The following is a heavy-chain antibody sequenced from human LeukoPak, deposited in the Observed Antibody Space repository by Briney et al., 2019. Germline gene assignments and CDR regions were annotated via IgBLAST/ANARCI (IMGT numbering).Heavy chain of an antibody. D-gene: IGHD3-3*01. V-gene: IGHV3-30*02. Sequence: PGGSLRLSCAASGFTFSSYGMHWVRRAPGKGLEWVAFIRYDGSNKYYADSVKGRFTISRDNSKNTLYLQMNSLRAEDTAVYYCAKWTEGLEWLFRLDYWGQGTLVTVSS. J-gene: IGHJ4*02. CDR2: IRYDGSNK. CDR3: AKWTEGLEWLFRLDY. CDR1: GFTFSSYG.